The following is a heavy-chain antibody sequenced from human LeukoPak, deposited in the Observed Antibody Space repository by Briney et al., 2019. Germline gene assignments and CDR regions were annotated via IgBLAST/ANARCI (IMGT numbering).Heavy chain of an antibody. Sequence: SVKVSCKASGGTFSSYAISWVRQAPGQGLEWMGRIIPILGIANYAQKFQGRVTITADKSTSTAYMELSSLGSEDTAVYYCASSADCSSTSCAMGGIPYYFDYWGQGTLVTVSS. J-gene: IGHJ4*02. V-gene: IGHV1-69*04. D-gene: IGHD2-2*01. CDR1: GGTFSSYA. CDR2: IIPILGIA. CDR3: ASSADCSSTSCAMGGIPYYFDY.